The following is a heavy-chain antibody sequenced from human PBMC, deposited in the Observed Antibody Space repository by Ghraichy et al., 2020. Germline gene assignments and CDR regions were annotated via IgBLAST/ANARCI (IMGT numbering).Heavy chain of an antibody. V-gene: IGHV4-34*01. D-gene: IGHD3-3*01. J-gene: IGHJ5*02. CDR2: INHSGST. CDR1: GGSFSGYY. Sequence: SQTLSLTCAVYGGSFSGYYWSWIRQPPGKGLEWIGEINHSGSTNYNPSLKSRVTISVDTSKNQFSLKLSSVTAADTAVYYCARGAPASTIFGVVTGCWFDPWGQGTLVTVSS. CDR3: ARGAPASTIFGVVTGCWFDP.